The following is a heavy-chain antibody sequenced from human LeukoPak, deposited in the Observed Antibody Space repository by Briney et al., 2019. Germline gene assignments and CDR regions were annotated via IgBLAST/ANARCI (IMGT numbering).Heavy chain of an antibody. CDR3: ARVGAGRWLQLGMDWVRDRYYFDY. CDR2: INHSGST. D-gene: IGHD5-24*01. V-gene: IGHV4-34*01. J-gene: IGHJ4*02. Sequence: SETLSLTCAVYGGSFSGYYWSWIRQPPGKGLEWIGEINHSGSTNYNPSLKSRVTISVDTSKNQFSLKLSSVTAADTAVYYCARVGAGRWLQLGMDWVRDRYYFDYWGQGTLVTVSS. CDR1: GGSFSGYY.